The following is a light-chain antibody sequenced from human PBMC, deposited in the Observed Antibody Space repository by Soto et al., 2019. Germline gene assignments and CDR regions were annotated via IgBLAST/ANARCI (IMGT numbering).Light chain of an antibody. CDR2: EVS. V-gene: IGLV2-14*01. Sequence: QSALTQPASVSRSPGQSITISCTGTSSDVGSYNYVSWYQQHPGKAPKLMIYEVSNRPSGVSNRFSGSKSANTASLTISGLQAEDEADYYCSSYTITSTLFGGGTKLTVL. CDR3: SSYTITSTL. CDR1: SSDVGSYNY. J-gene: IGLJ3*02.